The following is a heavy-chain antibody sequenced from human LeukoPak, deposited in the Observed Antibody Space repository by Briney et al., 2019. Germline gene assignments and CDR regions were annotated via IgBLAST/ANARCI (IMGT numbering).Heavy chain of an antibody. Sequence: GESLKISCKGSGYSFTSYWIGWVRQMPGKGLEWMGIIYLGDSNTRYSPSFQGPVTISADRSISTAYLQWSSLKASDTAMYYCASPSVDTVTVFYYWGQGTLVTVSS. CDR3: ASPSVDTVTVFYY. CDR2: IYLGDSNT. J-gene: IGHJ4*02. V-gene: IGHV5-51*01. CDR1: GYSFTSYW. D-gene: IGHD5-18*01.